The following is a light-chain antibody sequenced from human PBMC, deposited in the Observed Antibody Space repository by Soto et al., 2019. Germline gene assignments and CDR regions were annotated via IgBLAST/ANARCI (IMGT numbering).Light chain of an antibody. J-gene: IGLJ1*01. CDR2: ERS. V-gene: IGLV2-23*01. Sequence: QSALTQPASVSGAPGQSITISCTGTSSDVGSYNLVSWYQQHPGKAPKLIIYERSKRPSGVSNRFSGSKSGTPASLTISGLQDDDDDGYYCCCSLGREVFGTGTKLTVL. CDR3: CCSLGREV. CDR1: SSDVGSYNL.